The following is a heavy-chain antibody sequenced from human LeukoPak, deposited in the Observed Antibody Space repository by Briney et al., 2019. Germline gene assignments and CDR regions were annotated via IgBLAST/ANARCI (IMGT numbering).Heavy chain of an antibody. J-gene: IGHJ4*02. V-gene: IGHV5-51*01. CDR1: GCSFTNYW. D-gene: IGHD1-14*01. CDR2: IFPGDSGT. CDR3: ARRPEYYFDY. Sequence: GESLKISCQASGCSFTNYWIGWVRQMPGKGLEWMGIIFPGDSGTRYNPSFEGQVTMSVDKSIRTAYLQWSSLKASDTAMYYCARRPEYYFDYWGQGILVSVSS.